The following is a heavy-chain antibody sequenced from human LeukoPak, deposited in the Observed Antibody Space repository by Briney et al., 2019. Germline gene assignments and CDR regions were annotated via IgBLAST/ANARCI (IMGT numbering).Heavy chain of an antibody. CDR3: ATVTPVAGPSFDY. D-gene: IGHD6-19*01. Sequence: ASVKVSCKASGYTFTSYDINWVRQATGQGLEWMGWMNPNSGNTGYAQKFQGRVTMTRNTSISTAYMELSSLRSEDTAVYYCATVTPVAGPSFDYWGQGTLVTVSS. V-gene: IGHV1-8*01. CDR2: MNPNSGNT. CDR1: GYTFTSYD. J-gene: IGHJ4*02.